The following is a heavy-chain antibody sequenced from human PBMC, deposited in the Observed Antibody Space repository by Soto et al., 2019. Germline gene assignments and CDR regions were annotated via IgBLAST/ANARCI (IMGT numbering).Heavy chain of an antibody. CDR2: ISSSSSYI. D-gene: IGHD6-19*01. CDR1: GFTFSSYS. J-gene: IGHJ4*02. Sequence: GGSLRLSCAASGFTFSSYSMNWVRQAPGKGLEWVSSISSSSSYIYYADSVKGRFTISRDNAKNSLYLQMNSLRAEDTAVYYCARDLLSIAVAATLGYWGQGTLVTVSS. CDR3: ARDLLSIAVAATLGY. V-gene: IGHV3-21*01.